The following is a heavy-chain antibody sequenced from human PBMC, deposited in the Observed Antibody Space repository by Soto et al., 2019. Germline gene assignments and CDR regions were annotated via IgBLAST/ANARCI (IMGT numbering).Heavy chain of an antibody. D-gene: IGHD1-26*01. CDR1: GYTFTSYY. CDR2: INPSGGST. Sequence: ASVKVSCKASGYTFTSYYMHWVRQAPGQGLEWMGIINPSGGSTSYAQKFQGRVTMTRDTSTSTVYMELSSLRSEDTAVYYCARVGIVGAPRDAFDIWGQGTMVTVS. V-gene: IGHV1-46*01. J-gene: IGHJ3*02. CDR3: ARVGIVGAPRDAFDI.